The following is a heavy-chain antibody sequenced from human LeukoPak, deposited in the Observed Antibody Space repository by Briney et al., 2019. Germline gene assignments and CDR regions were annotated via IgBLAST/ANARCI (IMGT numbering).Heavy chain of an antibody. Sequence: GGSLRLSCAASGFTFSSYAMSWVRQAPGKGLEWVSGISTSGGSTSYADSVKGRFTISRDNPRNTLYMQMNSLRAEDTAVYYCAKYDSSGYYFDYWGQGTLVTVSS. D-gene: IGHD3-22*01. CDR3: AKYDSSGYYFDY. V-gene: IGHV3-23*01. CDR1: GFTFSSYA. CDR2: ISTSGGST. J-gene: IGHJ4*02.